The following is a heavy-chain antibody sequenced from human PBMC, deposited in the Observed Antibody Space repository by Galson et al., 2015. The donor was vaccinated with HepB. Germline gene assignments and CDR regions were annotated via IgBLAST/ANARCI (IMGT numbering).Heavy chain of an antibody. J-gene: IGHJ6*02. CDR2: IKQDGSEK. Sequence: SLRLSCAASGFTFSTWMSWVRQAPGKGLEWVANIKQDGSEKNYVDSVKGRFTISRDNAKKSLYLQMNSLRVEDTAVYYCARGVRQYYYDSTGGGWGQGTTVTVSS. D-gene: IGHD3-22*01. CDR3: ARGVRQYYYDSTGGG. V-gene: IGHV3-7*03. CDR1: GFTFSTW.